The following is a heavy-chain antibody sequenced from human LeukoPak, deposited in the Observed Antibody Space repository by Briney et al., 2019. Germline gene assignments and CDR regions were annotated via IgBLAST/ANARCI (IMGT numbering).Heavy chain of an antibody. CDR2: ISADGKTA. D-gene: IGHD1/OR15-1a*01. CDR3: TRRNVKFSNNGRMDY. V-gene: IGHV3-30*03. Sequence: GGSLRLSCAASEFTFNSHVMHWFRQAPGKGLEWVAVISADGKTAYYADSLKGRFTISRDNVKNTLYLQMNSLKVDDAGLYTGTRRNVKFSNNGRMDYWGQGTLVAVSS. J-gene: IGHJ4*02. CDR1: EFTFNSHV.